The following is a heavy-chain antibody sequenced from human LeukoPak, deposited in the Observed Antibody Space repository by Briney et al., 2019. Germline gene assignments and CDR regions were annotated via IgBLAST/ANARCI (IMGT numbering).Heavy chain of an antibody. D-gene: IGHD5-12*01. CDR2: ISSSGSTI. CDR1: GFTFSSYE. CDR3: ARDVGGYDSDY. J-gene: IGHJ4*02. V-gene: IGHV3-48*03. Sequence: GGPLRLSCAASGFTFSSYEMNWVRQAPGKGLEWVSYISSSGSTIYYADSVKGRFTISRDNAKNSLYLQMNSLRAEDTAVYYCARDVGGYDSDYWGQGTLVTVSS.